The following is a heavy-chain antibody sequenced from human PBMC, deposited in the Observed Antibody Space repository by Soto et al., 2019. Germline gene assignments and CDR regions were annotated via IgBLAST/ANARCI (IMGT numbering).Heavy chain of an antibody. CDR2: ISSSSSTI. J-gene: IGHJ6*02. D-gene: IGHD2-2*01. Sequence: GGSLKLSCAAAGFAFPSSSMNRVRMVSGKGLEWVSYISSSSSTIYYADSVKGRFTISRDNAKNSLYLQMNSLRDEDTAVYYCARDLVPAAMGYYYYGMDVWGQGT. CDR1: GFAFPSSS. V-gene: IGHV3-48*02. CDR3: ARDLVPAAMGYYYYGMDV.